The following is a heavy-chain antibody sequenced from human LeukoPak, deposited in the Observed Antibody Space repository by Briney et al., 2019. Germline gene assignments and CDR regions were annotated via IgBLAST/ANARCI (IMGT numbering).Heavy chain of an antibody. Sequence: PGGSLRLSCAASGFTFNSYAMSWVRQAPGKGLEWVSAISGSGGSTYYADSVKGRFTISRDNAKNSLYLQMNSLRAEDTAVYYCARDLNYYDSSVQPGYWGQGTLVTVSS. D-gene: IGHD3-22*01. CDR1: GFTFNSYA. CDR3: ARDLNYYDSSVQPGY. V-gene: IGHV3-23*01. J-gene: IGHJ4*02. CDR2: ISGSGGST.